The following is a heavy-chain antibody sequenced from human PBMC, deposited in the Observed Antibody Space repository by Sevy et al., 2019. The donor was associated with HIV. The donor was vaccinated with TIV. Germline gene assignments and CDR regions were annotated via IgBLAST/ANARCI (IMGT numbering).Heavy chain of an antibody. CDR2: IIPIFGPA. CDR3: ATGITGTTRPYFDY. D-gene: IGHD1-7*01. Sequence: ASVKVSCKASGSTFSRYVISWVRQAPGQGLEWMGGIIPIFGPANYAQKFQGRVAITADESTSTACMELTSLRSEDTAVYYCATGITGTTRPYFDYWGQGALVTVSS. J-gene: IGHJ4*02. V-gene: IGHV1-69*13. CDR1: GSTFSRYV.